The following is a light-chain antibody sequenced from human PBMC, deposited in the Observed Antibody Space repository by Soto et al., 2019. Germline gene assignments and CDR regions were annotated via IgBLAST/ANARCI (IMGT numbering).Light chain of an antibody. CDR2: DDR. V-gene: IGLV3-21*02. J-gene: IGLJ2*01. Sequence: SYELTQPPSVSVAPGQTARITCEGNNIGSKNVHWYQQKPGQAPALVVYDDRGRPSGVPERLSGSNSGNTATLTISRVEAGDEADYYCQVWDRTSDHVVFGGRTKLTVL. CDR1: NIGSKN. CDR3: QVWDRTSDHVV.